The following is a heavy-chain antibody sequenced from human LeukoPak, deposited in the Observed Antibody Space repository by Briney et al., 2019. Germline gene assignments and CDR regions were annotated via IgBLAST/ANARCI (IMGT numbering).Heavy chain of an antibody. D-gene: IGHD2-21*02. J-gene: IGHJ4*02. CDR3: ARAYCGGDCYSRPL. CDR2: INHSGST. V-gene: IGHV4-34*01. Sequence: SETLSLTCAVYGGSFSGYYWSWIRQPPGKGLEWIGEINHSGSTNYNPSLKSRVTISVDTSKNQLSLKLSSVTAADTAVYYCARAYCGGDCYSRPLWGQGTLVTVSS. CDR1: GGSFSGYY.